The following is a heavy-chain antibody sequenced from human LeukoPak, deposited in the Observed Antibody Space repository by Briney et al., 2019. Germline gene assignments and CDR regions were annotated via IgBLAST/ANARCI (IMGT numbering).Heavy chain of an antibody. Sequence: GGSLRLSCAASGFTFSSYGMYWVRQAPGKGLEWVSAISGSGGSTYYADSVKGRFTISRDNSKNTLYLQMNSLRAEDTAVYYCAKDHVVRGGTDAFDIWGQGTMVTVSS. J-gene: IGHJ3*02. D-gene: IGHD3-10*01. CDR1: GFTFSSYG. V-gene: IGHV3-23*01. CDR3: AKDHVVRGGTDAFDI. CDR2: ISGSGGST.